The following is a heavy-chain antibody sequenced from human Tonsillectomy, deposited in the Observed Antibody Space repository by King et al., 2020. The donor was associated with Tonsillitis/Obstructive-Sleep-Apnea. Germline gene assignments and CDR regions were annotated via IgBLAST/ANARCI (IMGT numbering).Heavy chain of an antibody. D-gene: IGHD6-13*01. J-gene: IGHJ5*02. CDR3: ARADPISAAGTSDP. CDR1: GYTFTSYG. V-gene: IGHV1-18*01. CDR2: ISAYSGNT. Sequence: QLVQSGAEVKNPGASVKVSCKASGYTFTSYGINWVRQAPGQGLEWMGWISAYSGNTNYAQKLQGRVSMTTDTSTNTAYMDLRSLRYDDTAVYYCARADPISAAGTSDPWGQGTLVTVSS.